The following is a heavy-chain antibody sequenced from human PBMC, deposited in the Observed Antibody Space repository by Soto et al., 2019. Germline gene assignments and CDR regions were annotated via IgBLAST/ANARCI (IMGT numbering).Heavy chain of an antibody. J-gene: IGHJ3*02. D-gene: IGHD2-15*01. Sequence: GESLKISCKISGKAFTSFWVVWVRQMPGRGLEWMGNIYPGDSDTRYTPPFQGQVTISADKSTNTAYLQWHSLQASDTALYYCAKQDGKGALESWGQGTKVTVSS. CDR3: AKQDGKGALES. CDR2: IYPGDSDT. V-gene: IGHV5-51*01. CDR1: GKAFTSFW.